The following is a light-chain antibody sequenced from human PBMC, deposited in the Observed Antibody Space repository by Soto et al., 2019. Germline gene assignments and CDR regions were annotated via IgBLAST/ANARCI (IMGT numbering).Light chain of an antibody. Sequence: QPVLTQPPSVSGAPGQRVTISCTGSSLNIGSGYDVHWYQQFPGTAPKLLIYVNSNRPSGVPDRFSGSKSGTSASLAITGLQAEDEADYYCQSYDSSLSVVFGGGTKVTVL. CDR3: QSYDSSLSVV. V-gene: IGLV1-40*01. J-gene: IGLJ2*01. CDR1: SLNIGSGYD. CDR2: VNS.